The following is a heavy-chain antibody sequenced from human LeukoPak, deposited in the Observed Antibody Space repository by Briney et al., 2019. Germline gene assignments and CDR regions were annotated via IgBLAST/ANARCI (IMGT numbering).Heavy chain of an antibody. V-gene: IGHV4-39*01. D-gene: IGHD4-11*01. CDR2: IYYSGST. Sequence: SETLSLTCAVSGGSISGSSYYWGWIRQPPGKGLEWIGSIYYSGSTYYNPSLKSRLTISVDTSKNQFSLKLSSVTAADAAVYCCASHMTTVTYFDCWGQGTLVTVSS. CDR1: GGSISGSSYY. CDR3: ASHMTTVTYFDC. J-gene: IGHJ4*02.